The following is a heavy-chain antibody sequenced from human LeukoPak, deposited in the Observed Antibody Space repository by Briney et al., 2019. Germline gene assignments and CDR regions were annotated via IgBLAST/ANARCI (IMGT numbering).Heavy chain of an antibody. CDR2: ISGSGGST. J-gene: IGHJ4*02. CDR1: GFTFSSYA. V-gene: IGHV3-23*01. CDR3: AKDQQYQLLYGNLDY. Sequence: GGSLRLSCAASGFTFSSYAMSWVRQAPGKGLEWVSAISGSGGSTYYADSVKGRVTISRDNSKNTLYLEMNSLRAEDTAVYYCAKDQQYQLLYGNLDYWGQGTLVTVSS. D-gene: IGHD2-2*02.